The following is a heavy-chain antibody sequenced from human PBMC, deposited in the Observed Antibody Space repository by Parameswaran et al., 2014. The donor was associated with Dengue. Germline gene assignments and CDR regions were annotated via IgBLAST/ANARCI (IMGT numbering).Heavy chain of an antibody. D-gene: IGHD3-3*01. CDR3: ASGRPILFDP. V-gene: IGHV3-7*01. CDR2: IKEDGSEK. J-gene: IGHJ5*02. Sequence: RWIRQPPGKGLEWVANIKEDGSEKYYVDSVKGRFTISRDNAKNSLYLQMNSLRAGDTAVYYRASGRPILFDPWGQGTLVTVSS.